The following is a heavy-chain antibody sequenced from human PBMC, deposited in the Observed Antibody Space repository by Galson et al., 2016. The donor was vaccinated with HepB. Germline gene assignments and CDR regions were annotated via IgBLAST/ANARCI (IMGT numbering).Heavy chain of an antibody. CDR3: ARDPLRTVVAPLFDY. CDR1: GFAFSRYS. Sequence: SLRLSCAASGFAFSRYSMNWVRQAPGKGLEWVAVISYDGSNKYYADSVKGRFTISRDNSKNTLYLQMNSLRAKDTAVYYCARDPLRTVVAPLFDYWGQGTLVTVSS. D-gene: IGHD4-23*01. V-gene: IGHV3-30*03. CDR2: ISYDGSNK. J-gene: IGHJ4*02.